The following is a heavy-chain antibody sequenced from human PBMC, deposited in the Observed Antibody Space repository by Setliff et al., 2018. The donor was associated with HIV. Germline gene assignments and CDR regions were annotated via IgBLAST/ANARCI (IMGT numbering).Heavy chain of an antibody. Sequence: ASVKVSCKASGCTFTSYGISWVRQAPGQGLEWMGWISAYNGNTNYAQKLQGRVTITADKSTSTAYMELSSLRSEDTALYYCGIDSGIYSRSPIDYWGQGTLVTVSS. V-gene: IGHV1-18*01. CDR1: GCTFTSYG. D-gene: IGHD6-6*01. CDR2: ISAYNGNT. CDR3: GIDSGIYSRSPIDY. J-gene: IGHJ4*02.